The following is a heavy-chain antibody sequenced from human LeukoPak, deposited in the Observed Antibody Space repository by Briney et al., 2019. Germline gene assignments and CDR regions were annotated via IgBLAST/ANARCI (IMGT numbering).Heavy chain of an antibody. CDR2: ISRGGSTT. D-gene: IGHD6-13*01. CDR1: GFTFSDFY. J-gene: IGHJ5*02. V-gene: IGHV3-11*04. Sequence: GGSLRLSCAASGFTFSDFYMNWIRQAPGKELEWVSYISRGGSTTYYADSVKGRFTISRDDAKNSLYLQMNSLRVEDTAVYYCAKVPRQHDNRFDPWGQGTLVTVSS. CDR3: AKVPRQHDNRFDP.